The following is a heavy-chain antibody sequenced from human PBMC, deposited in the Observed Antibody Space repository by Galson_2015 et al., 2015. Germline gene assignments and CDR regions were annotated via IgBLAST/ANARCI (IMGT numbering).Heavy chain of an antibody. J-gene: IGHJ4*02. D-gene: IGHD1-26*01. CDR3: ARHYSGSYYHFDY. V-gene: IGHV3-53*01. Sequence: SLRLSCAASGFIVSSIYMSWVRQAPGKGLEWVSFIFSGGNTYYADSVEGRFTISRDNSKNTLYLQMNSLRAEDTAMYFCARHYSGSYYHFDYWGQGTLVTVSS. CDR1: GFIVSSIY. CDR2: IFSGGNT.